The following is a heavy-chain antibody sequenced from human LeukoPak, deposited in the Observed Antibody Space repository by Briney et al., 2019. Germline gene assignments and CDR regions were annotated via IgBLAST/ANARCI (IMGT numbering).Heavy chain of an antibody. V-gene: IGHV3-74*01. D-gene: IGHD3-10*01. J-gene: IGHJ4*02. CDR3: AREFRVRGVPHNDY. CDR1: GFTFSSYW. Sequence: GGSLRLSCAASGFTFSSYWMHWVRQAPGKGLVWVSRINSDGSSTSYADSVKGRFTISRDNAKNTLYLQMNSLRAEDTAVYYCAREFRVRGVPHNDYWGQGTLVTVSS. CDR2: INSDGSST.